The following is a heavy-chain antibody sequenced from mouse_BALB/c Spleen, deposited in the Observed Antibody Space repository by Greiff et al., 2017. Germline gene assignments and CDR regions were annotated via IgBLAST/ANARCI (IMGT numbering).Heavy chain of an antibody. D-gene: IGHD1-1*01. V-gene: IGHV1-69*02. CDR1: GYTFTSYW. CDR2: IDPSDSYT. Sequence: VQLQQPGAELVKPGASVKLSCKASGYTFTSYWMHWVKQRPGQGLEWIGEIDPSDSYTNYNHKFKGKATLTVDKSSSTAYMQLSSLTSEDSAVYYCATPYYYGSSWGSYWGQGTLVTVSA. J-gene: IGHJ3*01. CDR3: ATPYYYGSSWGSY.